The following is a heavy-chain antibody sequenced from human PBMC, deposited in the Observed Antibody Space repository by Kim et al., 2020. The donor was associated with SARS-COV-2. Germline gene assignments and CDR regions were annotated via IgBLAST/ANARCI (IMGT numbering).Heavy chain of an antibody. J-gene: IGHJ4*02. CDR2: IYYSGST. CDR3: ARWDYGGNSPGFDY. V-gene: IGHV4-31*03. CDR1: GGSISSGGYY. D-gene: IGHD4-17*01. Sequence: SETLSLTCTVSGGSISSGGYYWSWIRQHPGKGLEWIGYIYYSGSTYYNPSLKSRVTISVDTSKNQFSLKLSSVTAADTAVYYCARWDYGGNSPGFDYWGQGTLVTVSS.